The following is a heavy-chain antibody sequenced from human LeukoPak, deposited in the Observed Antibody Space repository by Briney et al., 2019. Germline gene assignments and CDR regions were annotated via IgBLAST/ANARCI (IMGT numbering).Heavy chain of an antibody. V-gene: IGHV3-7*01. D-gene: IGHD5-12*01. CDR1: GFSFSSYW. CDR3: AGEQWLLAFDI. J-gene: IGHJ3*02. Sequence: GGPLRLSCAASGFSFSSYWMSWVRQAPGKGLEWVAKIKQDGSEKDYMDSVKGRFTISRDNAKNSLYLQMNSLRAEDTAVYYCAGEQWLLAFDIWGQGTMVTVSS. CDR2: IKQDGSEK.